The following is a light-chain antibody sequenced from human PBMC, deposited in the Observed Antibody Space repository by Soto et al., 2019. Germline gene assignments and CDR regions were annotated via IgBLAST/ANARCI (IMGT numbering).Light chain of an antibody. CDR3: QQRSNWPPIT. V-gene: IGKV3-11*01. Sequence: EIVMTQSPATLSVSPGERATLSIRASQSIDSDLAWYQQKPGQAPRLVVYGASTRATGIPARFSGSGSGTDFTLTISSLEPEDFAVYYCQQRSNWPPITFGQGTRLE. CDR2: GAS. CDR1: QSIDSD. J-gene: IGKJ5*01.